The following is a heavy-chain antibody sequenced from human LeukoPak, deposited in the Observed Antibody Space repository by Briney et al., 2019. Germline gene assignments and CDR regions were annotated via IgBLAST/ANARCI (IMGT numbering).Heavy chain of an antibody. CDR1: GYTFTSYG. V-gene: IGHV1-18*01. Sequence: GASVKVSCKASGYTFTSYGISWVRQAPGQGLEWMGWISAYNGNTNYAQKLQGRVTLTTDTSTSTAYMELRSLRSDDTAVYYCAREAEMTGVDAAIWWYAFDIWGQGTMVTVSS. CDR3: AREAEMTGVDAAIWWYAFDI. D-gene: IGHD5-18*01. J-gene: IGHJ3*02. CDR2: ISAYNGNT.